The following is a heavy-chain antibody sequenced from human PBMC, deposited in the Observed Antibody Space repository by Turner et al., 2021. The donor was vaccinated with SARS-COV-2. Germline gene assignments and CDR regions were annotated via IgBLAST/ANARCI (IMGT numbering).Heavy chain of an antibody. D-gene: IGHD2-15*01. Sequence: QLQLQESGPGLVKPSETLSLTCTVSGGSIGSSSYYWGWIRQPPGKGLEWIGSMYYSGSTYYNPSLKSRVTISVDTSKNQFSLKLSSVTAADTAVYYCARRSSRLGNWYFDLWGRGTLVTVSS. CDR2: MYYSGST. J-gene: IGHJ2*01. CDR3: ARRSSRLGNWYFDL. V-gene: IGHV4-39*01. CDR1: GGSIGSSSYY.